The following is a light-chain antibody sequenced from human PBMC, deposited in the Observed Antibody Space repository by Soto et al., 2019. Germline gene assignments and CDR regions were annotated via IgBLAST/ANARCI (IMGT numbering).Light chain of an antibody. Sequence: DIVMTQSLVSLPVTPGEPASISCSSSQSLLHSNGYKYLDWYLQKPGQYTQVMIYLGSKRGSGVPDRFSGSGSGTDFTLNISRVEDEDVGVYCCMQPLQSWTFGQGTKVDIK. CDR3: MQPLQSWT. CDR2: LGS. V-gene: IGKV2-28*01. J-gene: IGKJ1*01. CDR1: QSLLHSNGYKY.